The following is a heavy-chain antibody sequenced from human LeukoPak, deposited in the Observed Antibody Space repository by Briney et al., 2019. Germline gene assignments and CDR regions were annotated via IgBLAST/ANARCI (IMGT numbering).Heavy chain of an antibody. J-gene: IGHJ4*02. CDR3: ARAGQFISARPISFDY. CDR2: IYYSGST. Sequence: SETLSLTCSVPGDSISNYYWNWIRQPPGKGLEWIGYIYYSGSTNSNPSLKSRVTISVDTSKNQFSLKLSSVTAADTAVYYCARAGQFISARPISFDYWGQGTLVTVSS. D-gene: IGHD6-6*01. V-gene: IGHV4-59*01. CDR1: GDSISNYY.